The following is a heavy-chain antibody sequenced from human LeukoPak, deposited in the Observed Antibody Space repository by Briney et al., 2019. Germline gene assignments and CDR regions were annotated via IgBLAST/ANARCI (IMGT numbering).Heavy chain of an antibody. D-gene: IGHD6-6*01. CDR3: AKDPVLGIAPRRFDY. Sequence: PGGSLRLSCAASGFTFSNYAMSWVRQAPGKGLEWVSGTTSSDGNTWYADSVKGRFTISRDNSKNTLYLQMNSLRAEDTAVYYCAKDPVLGIAPRRFDYWGQGTLVT. V-gene: IGHV3-23*01. CDR1: GFTFSNYA. CDR2: TTSSDGNT. J-gene: IGHJ4*02.